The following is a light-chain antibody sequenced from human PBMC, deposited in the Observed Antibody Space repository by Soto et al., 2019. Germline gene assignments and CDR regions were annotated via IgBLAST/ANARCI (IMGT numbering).Light chain of an antibody. V-gene: IGKV1-12*01. Sequence: DIQMTQSPSFVSASVGDRVTITCRASQDISTWLAWYQQKPGRATNLLIYTASSLQSGVPSRFSGSGSGTDFTLTISSLQPEYFATYYCQQANSFPYTFGQGTKLEIK. CDR3: QQANSFPYT. CDR2: TAS. CDR1: QDISTW. J-gene: IGKJ2*01.